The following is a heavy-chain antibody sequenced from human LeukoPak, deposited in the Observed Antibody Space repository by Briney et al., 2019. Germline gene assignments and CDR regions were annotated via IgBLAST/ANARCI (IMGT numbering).Heavy chain of an antibody. CDR2: INPNSGDT. J-gene: IGHJ2*01. CDR3: ARDVYTSGWRYFDL. CDR1: GYTFTGHY. D-gene: IGHD6-19*01. Sequence: PGASVKVSCKASGYTFTGHYMHWVRQAPGQGPEWMAWINPNSGDTNYAQKFQGRVTLTRDASIGTAYMEMNRLTYDDTAIYYCARDVYTSGWRYFDLWGHGTLVTVSS. V-gene: IGHV1-2*02.